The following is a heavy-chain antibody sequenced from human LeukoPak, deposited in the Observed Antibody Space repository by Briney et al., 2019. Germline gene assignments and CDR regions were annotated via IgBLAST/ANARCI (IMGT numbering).Heavy chain of an antibody. Sequence: GASVKVSCKASGYTFTGYYMHWVRQAPGQGLEWMGWINPNSGGTNYAQKFQGRVTMTRDTSISTAYMELSRLRSDDTAVYYCASLGGSGSYFPQQTDYWGQGTLVTVSS. J-gene: IGHJ4*02. CDR3: ASLGGSGSYFPQQTDY. V-gene: IGHV1-2*02. CDR2: INPNSGGT. D-gene: IGHD3-10*01. CDR1: GYTFTGYY.